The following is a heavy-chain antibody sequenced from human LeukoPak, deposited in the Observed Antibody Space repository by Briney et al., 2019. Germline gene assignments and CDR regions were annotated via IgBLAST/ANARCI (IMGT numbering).Heavy chain of an antibody. Sequence: GGSLRLSCAASGFTFSSYAMSWVRQAPGKGLEWVSAISGSGGSTYYADSVKGRFTISRDNYKNTLYLQMNSLRAEDTAVYYCAKDFWSGYYMGGYYYYYMDVWGKGTTVTVSS. CDR1: GFTFSSYA. D-gene: IGHD3-3*01. CDR2: ISGSGGST. V-gene: IGHV3-23*01. CDR3: AKDFWSGYYMGGYYYYYMDV. J-gene: IGHJ6*03.